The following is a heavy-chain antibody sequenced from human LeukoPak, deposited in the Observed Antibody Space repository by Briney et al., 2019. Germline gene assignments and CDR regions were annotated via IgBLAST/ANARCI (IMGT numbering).Heavy chain of an antibody. V-gene: IGHV1-69*15. CDR3: ARKLRLGGNWFDP. D-gene: IGHD1-26*01. J-gene: IGHJ5*02. CDR1: GGTLTSYA. Sequence: SVKVSCKTSGGTLTSYAITWVRQAPGQGLEWMGKIIPISGTTNYAQKFQGRVTFTADESTSTAYMELSSLRSEDTALYYCARKLRLGGNWFDPWGQGTLVTVSS. CDR2: IIPISGTT.